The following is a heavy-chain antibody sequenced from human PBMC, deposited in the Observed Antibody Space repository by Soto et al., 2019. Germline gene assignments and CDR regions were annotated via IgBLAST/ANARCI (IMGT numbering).Heavy chain of an antibody. D-gene: IGHD4-17*01. CDR3: ARRYGSSFDY. J-gene: IGHJ4*02. Sequence: QVQLQESGPGLVKPSETLSLTCTVSGGSISSYYWSWIRQSPGKGLEWIGYIYYSGSTTYNPSLRSRATSSVDTSKNQLALKLSSVTAAATAVYYCARRYGSSFDYWGEGTLVTVSS. V-gene: IGHV4-59*08. CDR2: IYYSGST. CDR1: GGSISSYY.